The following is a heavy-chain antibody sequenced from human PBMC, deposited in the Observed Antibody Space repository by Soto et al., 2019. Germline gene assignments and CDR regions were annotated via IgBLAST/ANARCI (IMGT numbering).Heavy chain of an antibody. CDR2: IGSSGGHT. V-gene: IGHV3-23*01. D-gene: IGHD1-20*01. J-gene: IGHJ6*02. CDR3: ARSIRGPRRFNGMDV. Sequence: PGGXLRLSCATSGFTFSSYAMNWVLQAPVKGPEWVSGIGSSGGHTYYADSVKGRFTISRNNSKNTLYLQMNSLRDEDTAVYYCARSIRGPRRFNGMDVWGQGTTVTVSS. CDR1: GFTFSSYA.